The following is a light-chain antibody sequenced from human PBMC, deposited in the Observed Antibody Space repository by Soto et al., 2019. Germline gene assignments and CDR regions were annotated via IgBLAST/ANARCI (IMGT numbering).Light chain of an antibody. CDR3: QQYNAGPQT. CDR1: QRISSSY. Sequence: DIVLTQSPGTLSLSPGERATLSCRVSQRISSSYLAWYQQKPGQAPRLLIYGSSFRATGIPDRFSGSGSGTDFTLTISRLEPEDFAVYFCQQYNAGPQTFGQGTKVEIK. V-gene: IGKV3-20*01. J-gene: IGKJ1*01. CDR2: GSS.